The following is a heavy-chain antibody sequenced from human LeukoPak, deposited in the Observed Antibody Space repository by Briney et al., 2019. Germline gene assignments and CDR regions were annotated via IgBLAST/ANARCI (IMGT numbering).Heavy chain of an antibody. CDR1: GGTFSSYA. V-gene: IGHV1-69*06. CDR3: ARHHSSGWYSWFDP. CDR2: IIPIFGTA. D-gene: IGHD6-19*01. J-gene: IGHJ5*02. Sequence: SVKVSCKASGGTFSSYAISWVRQAPGQGLEWMGGIIPIFGTANYAQKFQGRVTITADKSTSTAYMELSSLRSEDTAVYYCARHHSSGWYSWFDPWGQGTLVTVSS.